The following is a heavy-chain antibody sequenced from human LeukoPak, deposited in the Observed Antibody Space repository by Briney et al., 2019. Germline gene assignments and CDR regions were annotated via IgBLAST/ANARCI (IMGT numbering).Heavy chain of an antibody. Sequence: ASVKVSCKASGYTFTSYDINWVRQATGQGLEWMGWMNPNSGNTGYAQKFQGRVTITRNTSISTAYMELSSLRSDDTAVYYCARRVRYYYGSGSYYEYYFDYWGQGTLVTVSS. J-gene: IGHJ4*02. CDR2: MNPNSGNT. V-gene: IGHV1-8*03. CDR3: ARRVRYYYGSGSYYEYYFDY. D-gene: IGHD3-10*01. CDR1: GYTFTSYD.